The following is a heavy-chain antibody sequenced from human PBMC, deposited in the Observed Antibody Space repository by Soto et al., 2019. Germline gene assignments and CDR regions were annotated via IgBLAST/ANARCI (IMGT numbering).Heavy chain of an antibody. V-gene: IGHV5-51*01. CDR1: GYSFTSYW. J-gene: IGHJ6*02. CDR3: ARLLERTLNYYYYGMDV. CDR2: IYPGDSDT. D-gene: IGHD2-2*01. Sequence: GESLKISCKGSGYSFTSYWIGWVRQMPGKGLEWMGIIYPGDSDTRYSPSFQGQVTISADKSISTAYLQWSSLKASDTAMYYCARLLERTLNYYYYGMDVWGQGTTVTVSS.